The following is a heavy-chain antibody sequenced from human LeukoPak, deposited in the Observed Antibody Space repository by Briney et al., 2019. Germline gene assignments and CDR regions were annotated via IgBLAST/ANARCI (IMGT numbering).Heavy chain of an antibody. V-gene: IGHV3-48*01. D-gene: IGHD3-10*01. J-gene: IGHJ4*02. Sequence: HSGGSLRLSCATSGFIFSTYKMNWVRQAPGKGLEWISFIDSSSSTIYYADSVKGRFTISRDNAKNSLYLQMNSLRVEDTAIYYCARDGRVGEFLSSPGYWGQGTRVTVPS. CDR3: ARDGRVGEFLSSPGY. CDR1: GFIFSTYK. CDR2: IDSSSSTI.